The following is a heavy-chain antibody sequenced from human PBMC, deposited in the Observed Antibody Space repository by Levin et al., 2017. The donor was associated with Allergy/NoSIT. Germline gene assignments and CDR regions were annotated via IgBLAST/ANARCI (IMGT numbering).Heavy chain of an antibody. D-gene: IGHD3-10*01. V-gene: IGHV4-4*02. Sequence: SETLSLTCAVSGGPIISTNWWTWVRQTPGRGLEWIGEIYHSGTTNYNPSLNSRVTISVDKSKNPFSLNLSSVTAADTAVYYCAREESDRLRFDRYGFDVWGQGTTVTVSS. CDR2: IYHSGTT. CDR3: AREESDRLRFDRYGFDV. CDR1: GGPIISTNW. J-gene: IGHJ6*02.